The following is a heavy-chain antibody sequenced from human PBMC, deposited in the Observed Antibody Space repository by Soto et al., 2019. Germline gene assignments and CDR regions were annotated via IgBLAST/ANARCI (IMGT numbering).Heavy chain of an antibody. J-gene: IGHJ6*03. D-gene: IGHD3-10*01. CDR1: GGSFSGYY. CDR2: INHSGST. Sequence: SETLSLTCAVYGGSFSGYYWSWIRQPPGKGLEWIGEINHSGSTNYNPSLKSRVTISVDTSKNQFSLKLSSVTAADTAVYYCARGRGGVYGSGSYYKPPPYYYYYMDGWGKGTTVTVSS. CDR3: ARGRGGVYGSGSYYKPPPYYYYYMDG. V-gene: IGHV4-34*01.